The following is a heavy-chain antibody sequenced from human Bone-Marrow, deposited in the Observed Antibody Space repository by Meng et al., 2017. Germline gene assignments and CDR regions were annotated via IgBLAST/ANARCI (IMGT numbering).Heavy chain of an antibody. D-gene: IGHD3-10*01. Sequence: ASVKVSCKASGYTFTNYYIHWVRQAPGQGLEWMGWINPNSGGTNYAQKFQGRVTMTRDTSISTAYMELSRLRSDDTAVYYCARDPDIGTYGSGSYLGHNWFDPWGQGTLVTVSS. CDR1: GYTFTNYY. J-gene: IGHJ5*02. V-gene: IGHV1-2*02. CDR3: ARDPDIGTYGSGSYLGHNWFDP. CDR2: INPNSGGT.